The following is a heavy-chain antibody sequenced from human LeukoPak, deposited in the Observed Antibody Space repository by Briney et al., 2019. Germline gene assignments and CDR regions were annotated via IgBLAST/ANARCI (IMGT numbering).Heavy chain of an antibody. D-gene: IGHD3-10*01. V-gene: IGHV3-11*01. CDR1: GFTFSDYY. J-gene: IGHJ6*03. CDR2: ISSSGSTI. CDR3: ARALWGSGSSIDPYYMDV. Sequence: GGSLRLSRAASGFTFSDYYMSWIRQAPGKGLEWVSYISSSGSTIYYADSVKGRFTISRDNAKNSLYLQMNSLRAEDTAVYYCARALWGSGSSIDPYYMDVWGKGTTVTISS.